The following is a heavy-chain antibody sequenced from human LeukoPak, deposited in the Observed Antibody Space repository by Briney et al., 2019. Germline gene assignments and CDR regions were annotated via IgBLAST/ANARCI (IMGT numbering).Heavy chain of an antibody. CDR3: AREPYYYDSSGLYAFDI. J-gene: IGHJ3*02. CDR1: GFTFSSNY. CDR2: IYSGGST. Sequence: GGSLRLSCAASGFTFSSNYMSWVRQAPGKGLEWVSVIYSGGSTYYADSVKGRFTISRDNSKNTLYLQMNSLRAEDTAVYYCAREPYYYDSSGLYAFDIWGQGTMVTVSS. D-gene: IGHD3-22*01. V-gene: IGHV3-53*01.